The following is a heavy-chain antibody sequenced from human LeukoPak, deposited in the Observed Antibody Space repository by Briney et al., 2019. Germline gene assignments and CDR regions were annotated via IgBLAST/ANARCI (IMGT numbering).Heavy chain of an antibody. Sequence: GGSLRLSCAASGFTFSSYAMSWVRQAPVKGLEWVSTITGGGGSTYYADSVKGRFTISRDNSKNTLYLQMSSLTAEDTALYYCAKDPIPGYYFMDVWGKGTTVTVSS. CDR3: AKDPIPGYYFMDV. CDR2: ITGGGGST. D-gene: IGHD2-21*01. V-gene: IGHV3-23*01. J-gene: IGHJ6*03. CDR1: GFTFSSYA.